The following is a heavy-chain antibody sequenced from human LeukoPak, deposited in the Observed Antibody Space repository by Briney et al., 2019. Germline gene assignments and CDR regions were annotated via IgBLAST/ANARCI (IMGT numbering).Heavy chain of an antibody. CDR2: IGRGGTTI. V-gene: IGHV3-48*01. CDR3: ARLLVYNSGGEAFDH. CDR1: GFNFSYYS. J-gene: IGHJ4*02. D-gene: IGHD1-20*01. Sequence: PGGSLRLSCGASGFNFSYYSMNWVRQAPGKGLEWVSYIGRGGTTIYYADSVRGRFTISRDNAQNSLYLQMNSLRAEDTAVYYCARLLVYNSGGEAFDHWGQGTLVAVSS.